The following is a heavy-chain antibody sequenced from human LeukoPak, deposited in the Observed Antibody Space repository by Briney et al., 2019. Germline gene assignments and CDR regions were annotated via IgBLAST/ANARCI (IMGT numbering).Heavy chain of an antibody. Sequence: GGSLRLSCAASGFTFSDHYMDWVRQAPGKGLEWVANIKQDGSEKYYVDSVKGRFTISRDNAKNSLYLQMNSLRAEDTAVYYCAKVGQQLHIDYWGQGTLVTVSS. CDR2: IKQDGSEK. CDR3: AKVGQQLHIDY. V-gene: IGHV3-7*03. D-gene: IGHD6-13*01. J-gene: IGHJ4*02. CDR1: GFTFSDHY.